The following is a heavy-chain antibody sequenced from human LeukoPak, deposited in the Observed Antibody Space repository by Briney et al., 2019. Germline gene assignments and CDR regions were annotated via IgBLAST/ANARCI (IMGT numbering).Heavy chain of an antibody. CDR1: GFSLSTSGVG. V-gene: IGHV2-5*01. CDR3: AHLLPGIAAVDFDY. Sequence: SGPTLVNPTQTLTLTCNFSGFSLSTSGVGVGWIRQPPGKALEWLALIYWNDDKRYSPSLESRLTITKDTSKNQVVLTMTNMDPVDTATYYCAHLLPGIAAVDFDYWGQGTLVTVSS. CDR2: IYWNDDK. D-gene: IGHD6-13*01. J-gene: IGHJ4*02.